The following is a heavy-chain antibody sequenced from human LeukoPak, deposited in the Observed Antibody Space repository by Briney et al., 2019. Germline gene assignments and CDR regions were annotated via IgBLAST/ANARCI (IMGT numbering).Heavy chain of an antibody. Sequence: GESLKISCKGSGYSFTSYWIGWVRQMPGKGLEWMGIIYPGDSDTRYSPSFQGQVTISADKSISTAYLQWSSLKASDTAMYYCARLVHGGNSGFCAFDIWGQGTMVTVSS. V-gene: IGHV5-51*01. D-gene: IGHD4-23*01. J-gene: IGHJ3*02. CDR2: IYPGDSDT. CDR1: GYSFTSYW. CDR3: ARLVHGGNSGFCAFDI.